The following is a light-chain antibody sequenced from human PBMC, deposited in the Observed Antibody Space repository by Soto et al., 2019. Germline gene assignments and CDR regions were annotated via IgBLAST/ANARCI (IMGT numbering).Light chain of an antibody. CDR1: QSISSW. J-gene: IGKJ1*01. CDR2: KAS. Sequence: DIQMTQSPSTLSASVGDRVTITCRASQSISSWLAWYQQKPGKAPKLLIYKASSLESGVPSRFSGSGSGTEFTLAISSLQAGGFGTYDCQQYNSSPTFGQGTKVEIK. CDR3: QQYNSSPT. V-gene: IGKV1-5*03.